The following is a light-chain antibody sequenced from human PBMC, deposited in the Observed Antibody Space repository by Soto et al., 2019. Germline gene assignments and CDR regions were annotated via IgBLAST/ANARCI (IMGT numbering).Light chain of an antibody. CDR2: AAS. V-gene: IGKV1-27*01. CDR3: QKYNSAPPLT. Sequence: DIQMTQSPSTLSGSVGDRVTITCRASQTISSWLAWYQQKPGKAPKLLIYAASTLQSGVPSRFSGSGSGTDFTLTISSLQPEDVATYYCQKYNSAPPLTFGGGTKVEIK. CDR1: QTISSW. J-gene: IGKJ4*01.